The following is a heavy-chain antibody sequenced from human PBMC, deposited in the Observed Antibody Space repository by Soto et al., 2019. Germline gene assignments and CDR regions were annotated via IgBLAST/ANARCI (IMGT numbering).Heavy chain of an antibody. CDR3: ARVCNIISRFVAQLGP. CDR2: IHNSGNI. CDR1: AGPLSPGDYH. Sequence: SETLSLPCTFSAGPLSPGDYHLSWIRQPPGKGLEWIGNIHNSGNIYYNPSLKSRLSISVDTSKNQFSLELSSVTAADTAVYFWARVCNIISRFVAQLGPWGQGT. J-gene: IGHJ5*02. D-gene: IGHD3-16*01. V-gene: IGHV4-30-4*01.